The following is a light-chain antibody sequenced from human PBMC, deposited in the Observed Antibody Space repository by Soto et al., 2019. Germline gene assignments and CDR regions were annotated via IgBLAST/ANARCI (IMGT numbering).Light chain of an antibody. Sequence: QSVLAQPASVSGSPGQSITISCTGSSSDVGSHDLVSWYQHHPGKAPQLIIYDVSKRPSGVSNRFSGSKSGNTASLTISGLQADNEADYHCCAYAARSPYYVFGTGTKVTVL. CDR3: CAYAARSPYYV. CDR2: DVS. J-gene: IGLJ1*01. V-gene: IGLV2-23*02. CDR1: SSDVGSHDL.